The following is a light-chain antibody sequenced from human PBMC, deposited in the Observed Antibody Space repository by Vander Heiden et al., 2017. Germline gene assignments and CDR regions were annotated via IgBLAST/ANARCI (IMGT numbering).Light chain of an antibody. J-gene: IGKJ2*01. CDR3: QQYNSYSPYT. CDR2: KAS. CDR1: QSVSSW. V-gene: IGKV1-5*03. Sequence: DIQMTQSPSTLSASAGGRATITCRASQSVSSWLAWHQQKPGKAPKLLIYKASSLESGVPARFSGSGSGTEFTLTISILHPDDFATYYCQQYNSYSPYTFGQGTKLEIK.